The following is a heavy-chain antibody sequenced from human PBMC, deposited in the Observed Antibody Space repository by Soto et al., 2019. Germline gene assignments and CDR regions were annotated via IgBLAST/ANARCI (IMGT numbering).Heavy chain of an antibody. V-gene: IGHV3-23*01. CDR2: ISGSGGST. Sequence: PGGSQRHTVAAAECVFSGDRRSGVSQAPGKGLEWVSAISGSGGSTYYAAPGKGRFTISRDNSKSTLYLQMNSLRAEDTAVYYCAKDDYGGNSGGGYYYYGMDVWGQGTTVTVSS. CDR3: AKDDYGGNSGGGYYYYGMDV. D-gene: IGHD4-17*01. J-gene: IGHJ6*02. CDR1: ECVFSGDR.